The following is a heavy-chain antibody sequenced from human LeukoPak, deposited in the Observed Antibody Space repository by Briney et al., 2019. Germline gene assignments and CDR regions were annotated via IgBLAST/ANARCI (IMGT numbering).Heavy chain of an antibody. CDR2: ISYEGSSK. Sequence: GGSLRLSCTASGFTFSSYAIHWVRQAPGKGLEWVTLISYEGSSKYYADSVRGRFIISRDNSKNTLFLQMNSLRTEDTAVYYCARDNPGDSSGYYLDYWGQGTLVTVSS. CDR3: ARDNPGDSSGYYLDY. D-gene: IGHD3-22*01. J-gene: IGHJ4*02. CDR1: GFTFSSYA. V-gene: IGHV3-30-3*01.